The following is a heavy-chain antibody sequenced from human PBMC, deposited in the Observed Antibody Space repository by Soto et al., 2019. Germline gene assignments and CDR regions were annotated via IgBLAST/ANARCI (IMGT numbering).Heavy chain of an antibody. V-gene: IGHV1-18*01. D-gene: IGHD2-2*01. J-gene: IGHJ5*02. CDR2: ISAYKGNT. Sequence: GLEWMGWISAYKGNTNYAQKLQAKGTMTTDTSASTTHMELKSRRSGDTADYYCARDGGVVPAANNWFDHWGQGTLVTVSS. CDR3: ARDGGVVPAANNWFDH.